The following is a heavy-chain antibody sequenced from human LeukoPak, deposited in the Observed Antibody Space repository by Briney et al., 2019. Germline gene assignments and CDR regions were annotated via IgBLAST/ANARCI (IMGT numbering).Heavy chain of an antibody. Sequence: GRSLRLSCAASGFTFRNYGMHWVRQASGKGLEWVGRIRTKADSYATAYAASVKGRFTISRDDSKNTAYLQMNSLKTEDTAVYYCASTVDGYTYFDYWGQGTPVTVSS. CDR2: IRTKADSYAT. J-gene: IGHJ4*02. CDR1: GFTFRNYG. CDR3: ASTVDGYTYFDY. V-gene: IGHV3-73*01. D-gene: IGHD5-24*01.